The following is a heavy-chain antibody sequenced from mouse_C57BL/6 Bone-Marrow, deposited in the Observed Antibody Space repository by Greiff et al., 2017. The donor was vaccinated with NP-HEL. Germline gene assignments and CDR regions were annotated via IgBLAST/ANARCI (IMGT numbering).Heavy chain of an antibody. Sequence: QVQLKQSGAELVRPGTSVKMSCKASGYTFTNYWIGWAKQRPGHGLEWIGDIYPGGGYTNYNEKFKGKATLTADKSSSTAYMQFSSLTSEDSAIYYCARSGNPYFDVWGTGTTVTVSS. CDR2: IYPGGGYT. D-gene: IGHD2-1*01. V-gene: IGHV1-63*01. CDR3: ARSGNPYFDV. J-gene: IGHJ1*03. CDR1: GYTFTNYW.